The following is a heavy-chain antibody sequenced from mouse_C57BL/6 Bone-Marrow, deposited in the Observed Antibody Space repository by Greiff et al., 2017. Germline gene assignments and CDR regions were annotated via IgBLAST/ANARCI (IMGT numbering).Heavy chain of an antibody. CDR2: IYPGGGYT. V-gene: IGHV1-63*01. CDR1: GYTFTNYW. CDR3: ARKRSYWYFDV. J-gene: IGHJ1*03. Sequence: QVQLKESGAELVRPGTSVKMSCKASGYTFTNYWLGWAKQRPGHGLEWIGDIYPGGGYTNYNEKFKGKDTLTADKSSSTAYMQFSSLTSEDSAIYYCARKRSYWYFDVWGTGTTVTVSS.